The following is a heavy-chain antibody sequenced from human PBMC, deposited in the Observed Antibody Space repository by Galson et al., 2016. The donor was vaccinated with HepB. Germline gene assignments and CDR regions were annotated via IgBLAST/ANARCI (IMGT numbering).Heavy chain of an antibody. V-gene: IGHV5-51*01. CDR3: ARGAKGDTDGFDP. J-gene: IGHJ5*02. CDR1: GYIFTTHW. CDR2: IYPGDSDT. Sequence: QSGAEVKKPGESLKISCKTSGYIFTTHWIGWVRQMPGKGLEWMGIIYPGDSDTRYSPSFQGQITISADKSITTAYLQWTSLAASDTAIYYCARGAKGDTDGFDPWGQGTLVTVSS. D-gene: IGHD5-18*01.